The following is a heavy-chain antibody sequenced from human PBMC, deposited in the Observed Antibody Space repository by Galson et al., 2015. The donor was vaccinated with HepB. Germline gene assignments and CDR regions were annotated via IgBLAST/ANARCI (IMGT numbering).Heavy chain of an antibody. V-gene: IGHV3-48*01. CDR2: IGSSGSHI. CDR1: GFTFSNYN. J-gene: IGHJ4*02. Sequence: SLRLSCAASGFTFSNYNINWVRQAPGKGLEWVSYIGSSGSHIQYADSVKGRFTISRDNAKNSLYLQMNSLRAEDTAVYYCARGIPTYFDYWGRGTLVTVSS. D-gene: IGHD2-2*02. CDR3: ARGIPTYFDY.